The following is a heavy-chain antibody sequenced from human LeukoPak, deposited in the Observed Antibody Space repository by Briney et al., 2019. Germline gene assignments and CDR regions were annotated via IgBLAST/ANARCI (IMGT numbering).Heavy chain of an antibody. CDR3: ARDISTYGSGSFQFDY. D-gene: IGHD3-10*01. J-gene: IGHJ4*02. V-gene: IGHV3-11*06. CDR2: ISSSSSNT. Sequence: KPGGSLRLSCAVSGFAFSDYYMIWIRQAPGKGLEWVSFISSSSSNTNYADSVKGRFTISRDNAKNSLYLQINSLRAEDTAVYYCARDISTYGSGSFQFDYWGQGTLVTVSS. CDR1: GFAFSDYY.